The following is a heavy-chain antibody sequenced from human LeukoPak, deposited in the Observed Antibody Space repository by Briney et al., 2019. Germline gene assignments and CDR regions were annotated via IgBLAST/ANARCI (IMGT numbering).Heavy chain of an antibody. CDR3: ARLYSSTWENYFDY. D-gene: IGHD6-13*01. J-gene: IGHJ4*02. V-gene: IGHV3-23*01. CDR2: ISGSGGST. Sequence: GGSLRLSCAASGFTFSSYAMSWVRQAPGKGLEWVSAISGSGGSTYYADSVKGRFTISRDNSKNTLYLQMNSLRAEDTAVYYCARLYSSTWENYFDYWGQGTLVTVSS. CDR1: GFTFSSYA.